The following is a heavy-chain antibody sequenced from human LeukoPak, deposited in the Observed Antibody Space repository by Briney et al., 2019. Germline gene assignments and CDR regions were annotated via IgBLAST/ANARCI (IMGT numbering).Heavy chain of an antibody. D-gene: IGHD5-18*01. Sequence: PGGSLRLSCAASGFTFSSYAMHWVRQAPGKGLEWVAVISYDGSNKYYADSVKGRFTISRDNSKNTLYLQMISLRAEDTAVYYCARDHGYSYGSAPHYWGQGTLVTVSS. CDR3: ARDHGYSYGSAPHY. V-gene: IGHV3-30*04. J-gene: IGHJ4*02. CDR2: ISYDGSNK. CDR1: GFTFSSYA.